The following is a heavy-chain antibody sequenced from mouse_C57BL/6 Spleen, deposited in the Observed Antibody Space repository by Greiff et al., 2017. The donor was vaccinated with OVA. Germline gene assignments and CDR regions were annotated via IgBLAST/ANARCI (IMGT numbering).Heavy chain of an antibody. Sequence: VKLQQPGAELVKPGASVKLSCKASGYTFTSYWMHWVKQRPGRGLEWIGRIDPNSGGTKYNEKFKSKATLTVDKPSSTAYMQLSSLTSEDSAVYYCAREVTTLYYYAMDYWGQGTSVTVSS. CDR1: GYTFTSYW. V-gene: IGHV1-72*01. D-gene: IGHD2-2*01. CDR2: IDPNSGGT. J-gene: IGHJ4*01. CDR3: AREVTTLYYYAMDY.